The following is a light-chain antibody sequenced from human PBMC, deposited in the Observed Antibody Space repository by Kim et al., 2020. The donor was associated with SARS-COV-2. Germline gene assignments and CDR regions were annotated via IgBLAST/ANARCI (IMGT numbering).Light chain of an antibody. CDR3: QQDYNSLPYT. CDR1: QSVSSSY. J-gene: IGKJ2*01. CDR2: GAS. V-gene: IGKV3D-7*01. Sequence: PGERVTLSCRASQSVSSSYLTWYQQKPGQAPRLLIYGASTRATGIPARFSGSGSGTDFTLTISSLQPEDFAVYYCQQDYNSLPYTFGQGTKL.